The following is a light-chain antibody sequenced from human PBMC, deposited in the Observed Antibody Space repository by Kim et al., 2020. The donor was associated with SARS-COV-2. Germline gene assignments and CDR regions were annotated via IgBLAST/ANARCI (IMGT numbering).Light chain of an antibody. J-gene: IGKJ1*01. V-gene: IGKV1-27*01. Sequence: ASWGDRVTITCRASQGISNSLAWYQQKPGNFPEVLIYDASTLHSGVPSRFSGSGSGTDFTLTINSLQPEDVATYYCQKYNAAPWTFGQGTKVEIK. CDR2: DAS. CDR1: QGISNS. CDR3: QKYNAAPWT.